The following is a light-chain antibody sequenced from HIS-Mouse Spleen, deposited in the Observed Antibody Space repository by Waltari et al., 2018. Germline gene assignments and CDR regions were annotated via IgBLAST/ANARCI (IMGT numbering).Light chain of an antibody. Sequence: QSALTQPRSVSGSPGQSVTISCTGTSSDVGCYNYVSWYQQHPGKAPKLMIYDVSKRPSGVPDRFSGSKSGNTASLTISGLQAEDEADYYCCSYAGSYVFGSGTKVTVL. V-gene: IGLV2-11*01. CDR3: CSYAGSYV. CDR1: SSDVGCYNY. J-gene: IGLJ6*01. CDR2: DVS.